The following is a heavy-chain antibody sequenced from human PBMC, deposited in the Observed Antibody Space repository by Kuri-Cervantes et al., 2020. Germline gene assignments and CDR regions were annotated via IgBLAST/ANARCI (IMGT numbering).Heavy chain of an antibody. Sequence: ASVKVSCKASGYDFAKYRIAWVRQAPGQGLEWMGWINPNSGGTNYAQKFQGWVTMTRDTSISTAYMELSRLRAEDTAVYYCAKIGRVIYGGNSRDAFDIWGQGTMVTVSS. J-gene: IGHJ3*02. V-gene: IGHV1-2*04. D-gene: IGHD4-23*01. CDR1: GYDFAKYR. CDR3: AKIGRVIYGGNSRDAFDI. CDR2: INPNSGGT.